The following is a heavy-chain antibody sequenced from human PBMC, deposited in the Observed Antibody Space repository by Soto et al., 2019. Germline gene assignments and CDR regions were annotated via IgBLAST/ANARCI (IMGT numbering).Heavy chain of an antibody. CDR1: GFSFSSYT. CDR2: ISSSSSTI. V-gene: IGHV3-48*01. CDR3: ARGIRFLVLESRGYYYYYMDV. D-gene: IGHD3-3*01. Sequence: PGGSLRLSCAACGFSFSSYTMYWFRQAPGKGLEWVSYISSSSSTIYYADSVKGRFTISRDNAKNSLYLQMNSLRAEDTAVYYCARGIRFLVLESRGYYYYYMDVWGKGTTVTVS. J-gene: IGHJ6*03.